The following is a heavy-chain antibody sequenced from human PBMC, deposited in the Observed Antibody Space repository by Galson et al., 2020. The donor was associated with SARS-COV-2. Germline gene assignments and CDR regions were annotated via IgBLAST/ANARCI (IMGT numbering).Heavy chain of an antibody. V-gene: IGHV4-39*07. CDR3: ASPGHIGTWYLFDY. CDR1: GGSIRSSGYY. Sequence: SETLSLTCTVSGGSIRSSGYYWGWIRQPPGKGLEWIGNSYYSGSTYYNPSLRSRVTISVDTSKNQFFLKLTSVTAADSAVYFCASPGHIGTWYLFDYWGQGIVVTVSS. CDR2: SYYSGST. D-gene: IGHD6-13*01. J-gene: IGHJ4*02.